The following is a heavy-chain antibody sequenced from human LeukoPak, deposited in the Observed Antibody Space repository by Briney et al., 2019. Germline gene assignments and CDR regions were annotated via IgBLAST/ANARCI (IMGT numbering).Heavy chain of an antibody. V-gene: IGHV3-23*01. CDR3: ARASWISTGDAVC. Sequence: GGSLRLSGVAYGFSFTNYAMSWVRPAPARGPEWLSSMKGGGETFYADSVKGRCTLSRDISRNTVYLQLNNLRVEDTAIYYCARASWISTGDAVCWGQGTQVTVSS. J-gene: IGHJ4*02. CDR2: MKGGGET. D-gene: IGHD1-14*01. CDR1: GFSFTNYA.